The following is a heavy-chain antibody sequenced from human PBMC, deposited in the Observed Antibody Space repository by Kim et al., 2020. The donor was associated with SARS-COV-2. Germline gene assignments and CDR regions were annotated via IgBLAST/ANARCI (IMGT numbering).Heavy chain of an antibody. D-gene: IGHD6-19*01. CDR1: GFTFSSYA. Sequence: GGSLRLSCAASGFTFSSYAMSWVRQAPGKGLEWVSAISGSGGSTYYADSVKGRFTISRDNSKNTLYLQMNSLRAEDTAVYYCAKDHGAQHSSGWYGTREEGNAFDIWGQGTMVTVSS. CDR2: ISGSGGST. J-gene: IGHJ3*02. V-gene: IGHV3-23*01. CDR3: AKDHGAQHSSGWYGTREEGNAFDI.